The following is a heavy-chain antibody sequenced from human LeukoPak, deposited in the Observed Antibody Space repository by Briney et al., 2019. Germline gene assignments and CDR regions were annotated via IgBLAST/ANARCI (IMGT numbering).Heavy chain of an antibody. D-gene: IGHD5-12*01. J-gene: IGHJ4*02. CDR2: ISSSSSYI. CDR3: ASDSGYERGFDY. V-gene: IGHV3-21*01. CDR1: GFTFSSYS. Sequence: PGGSLRLSCAASGFTFSSYSMNWVRQAPGKGLEWVSSISSSSSYIYYADSVKGRFTIPRDNAKNSLYLQMNSLRAEDTAVYYCASDSGYERGFDYWGQGTLVTVSS.